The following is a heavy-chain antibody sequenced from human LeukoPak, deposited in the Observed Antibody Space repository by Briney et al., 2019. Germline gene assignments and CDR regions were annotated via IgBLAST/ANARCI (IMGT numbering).Heavy chain of an antibody. Sequence: GGSLRLSCAASGFXFSLYWMHWVRQAPGKGLLWVARINGDGSSTTYADSVKGRFTISRDNAKNTLYLQMNSLRAEDTAVYYCAREGDYGGLLYYFDYWGQGTLVTVSS. V-gene: IGHV3-74*03. J-gene: IGHJ4*02. D-gene: IGHD4-23*01. CDR2: INGDGSST. CDR1: GFXFSLYW. CDR3: AREGDYGGLLYYFDY.